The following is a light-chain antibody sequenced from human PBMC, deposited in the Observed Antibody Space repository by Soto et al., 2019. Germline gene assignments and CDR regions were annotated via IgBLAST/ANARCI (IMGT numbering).Light chain of an antibody. CDR2: AAS. J-gene: IGKJ1*01. CDR1: QSLSSTY. CDR3: QQYVSSPRT. Sequence: EIVLTQSPGSLSLSPGDRATLSCRASQSLSSTYLAWYQQRTGQAPRLLIYAASSRAAGISDRFSGSGSGTDFTLTISRLEPEDFAVYYCQQYVSSPRTFGHGTKVEIK. V-gene: IGKV3-20*01.